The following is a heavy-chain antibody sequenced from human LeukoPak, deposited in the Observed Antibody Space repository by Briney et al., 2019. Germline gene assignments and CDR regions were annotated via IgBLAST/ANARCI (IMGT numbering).Heavy chain of an antibody. CDR3: AKDASTGTTWWFDP. J-gene: IGHJ5*02. CDR1: GFTFSSYG. D-gene: IGHD1-7*01. V-gene: IGHV3-30*18. Sequence: GGSLRLSCAASGFTFSSYGMHWVRQAPGKGLEWVAVISYDGSNKYYADSVKGRFTISRDNSKNTLYLQMNSLRAEDTAVYYCAKDASTGTTWWFDPWGQGTLVTVSS. CDR2: ISYDGSNK.